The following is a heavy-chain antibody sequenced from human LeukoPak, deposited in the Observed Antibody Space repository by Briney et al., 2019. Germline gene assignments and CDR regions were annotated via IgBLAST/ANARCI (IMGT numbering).Heavy chain of an antibody. CDR1: GGSISSSSYY. V-gene: IGHV4-39*01. J-gene: IGHJ5*02. CDR2: IYYSGST. D-gene: IGHD6-19*01. CDR3: ARNLWDKDHSSGWYTERPNWFDP. Sequence: SETLSLTCTVPGGSISSSSYYWGWIRRPPGKGLEWIGSIYYSGSTYYNPSLKSRVTISVDTSKNQFSLKLSSVTAADTAVYYCARNLWDKDHSSGWYTERPNWFDPWGQGTLVTVSS.